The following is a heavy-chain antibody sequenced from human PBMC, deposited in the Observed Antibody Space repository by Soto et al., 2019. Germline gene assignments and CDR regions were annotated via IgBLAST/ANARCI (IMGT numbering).Heavy chain of an antibody. Sequence: QVQLVESGGGVVQPGRSLRLSCAASGFTFNSYGMNWVRQAPGKGLEWVAVIWYDGSNKYYADSVKGRFTISRDTSKKTLYLEMNSLRDEDTAVYYCARGLLLFGVVTPNYYFDYWGQGTLVTVSS. CDR1: GFTFNSYG. CDR2: IWYDGSNK. CDR3: ARGLLLFGVVTPNYYFDY. J-gene: IGHJ4*02. V-gene: IGHV3-33*01. D-gene: IGHD3-3*01.